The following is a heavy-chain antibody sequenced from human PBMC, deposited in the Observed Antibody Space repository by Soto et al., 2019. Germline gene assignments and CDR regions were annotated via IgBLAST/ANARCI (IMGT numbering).Heavy chain of an antibody. D-gene: IGHD3-22*01. CDR1: GGTFSSYA. J-gene: IGHJ6*04. CDR3: ARSRHYYDSSGYWNYYYGMDV. CDR2: IIPIFGTA. Sequence: QVQLVQSGAEVKKPGSSVKVSCKASGGTFSSYAISWVRQAPGQGLEWMGGIIPIFGTANYAQTFQGRVTITADESTSTADMELSSLRSEDTAVYYCARSRHYYDSSGYWNYYYGMDVWGEGTTVTVSS. V-gene: IGHV1-69*12.